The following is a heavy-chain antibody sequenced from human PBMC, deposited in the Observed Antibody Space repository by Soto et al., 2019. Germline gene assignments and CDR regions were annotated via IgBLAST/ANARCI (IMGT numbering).Heavy chain of an antibody. J-gene: IGHJ4*02. CDR2: IIPMVGMS. Sequence: SVKVSCKASGDTFNFYTFSLVRQAPGQGLEWMGRIIPMVGMSNYAQKFQGRVTIIADRSTNTTYMQLSSLRSEDTALYYCARSYGSGSRLFPSWGQGTPVHVPS. CDR3: ARSYGSGSRLFPS. CDR1: GDTFNFYT. D-gene: IGHD3-10*01. V-gene: IGHV1-69*02.